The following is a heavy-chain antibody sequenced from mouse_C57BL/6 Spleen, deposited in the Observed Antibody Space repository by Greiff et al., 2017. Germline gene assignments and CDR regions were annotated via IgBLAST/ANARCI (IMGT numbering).Heavy chain of an antibody. V-gene: IGHV1-19*01. J-gene: IGHJ3*01. Sequence: EVQLQQSGPVLVKPGASVKMSCKASGYTFTDYYMNWVKQSHGKSLEWIGVINPYNGGTSYNQKFKGKATLTVDKSSSTAYMELNSLTSEDSAVYYGARDDYGSCPAWFAYWGQGTLVTVSA. CDR3: ARDDYGSCPAWFAY. D-gene: IGHD2-1*01. CDR2: INPYNGGT. CDR1: GYTFTDYY.